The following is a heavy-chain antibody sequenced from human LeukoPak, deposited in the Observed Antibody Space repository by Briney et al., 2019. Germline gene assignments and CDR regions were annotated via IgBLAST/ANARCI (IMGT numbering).Heavy chain of an antibody. V-gene: IGHV3-23*01. CDR1: GFTFSSYV. CDR2: ITGSGGST. Sequence: GGSLRLSCAASGFTFSSYVMSWVRQAPGKGLEWVSAITGSGGSTYYADSVKGRFTISRDNSKNTLYLQMKSLRAEDTAVYYCAKDRGYSYGYDYWGQGTLVTVSS. J-gene: IGHJ4*02. D-gene: IGHD5-18*01. CDR3: AKDRGYSYGYDY.